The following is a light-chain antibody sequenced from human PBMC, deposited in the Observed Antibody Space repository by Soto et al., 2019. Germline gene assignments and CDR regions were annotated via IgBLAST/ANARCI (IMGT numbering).Light chain of an antibody. J-gene: IGKJ4*01. Sequence: EIVMTQSPATLSVSPGERATLSCRASQRVSSNLAWYQQKPGQAPRLLIYGASTRATGIPARFSGSGSGTEFTRTISSLQSEDVAVYYCQQYNNWTPPLTFGGGPKVAIK. CDR2: GAS. V-gene: IGKV3-15*01. CDR1: QRVSSN. CDR3: QQYNNWTPPLT.